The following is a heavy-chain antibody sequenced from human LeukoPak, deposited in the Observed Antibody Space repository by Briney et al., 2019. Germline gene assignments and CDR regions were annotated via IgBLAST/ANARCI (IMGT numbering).Heavy chain of an antibody. V-gene: IGHV4-34*01. J-gene: IGHJ5*02. CDR3: ARVDYYGSGSYYNRNWFDP. CDR1: GGSFSDYY. Sequence: SETLSLTCAVYGGSFSDYYWTWIRQPPGKGLEWIGEISHSGSTSHNPSLKSRVTISVDTSKNQFSLKLSSVTAADTAVYYCARVDYYGSGSYYNRNWFDPWGQGTLVTVSS. CDR2: ISHSGST. D-gene: IGHD3-10*01.